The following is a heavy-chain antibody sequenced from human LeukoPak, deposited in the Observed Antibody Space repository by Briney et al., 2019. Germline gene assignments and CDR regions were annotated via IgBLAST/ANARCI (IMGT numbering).Heavy chain of an antibody. CDR3: ARPNDYGDYRYFDL. D-gene: IGHD4-17*01. V-gene: IGHV3-30*13. J-gene: IGHJ2*01. Sequence: DSVKGRFSISRDKSRNRMYLQMSSLRPEDTAVYYCARPNDYGDYRYFDLWGRGTLVTVFS.